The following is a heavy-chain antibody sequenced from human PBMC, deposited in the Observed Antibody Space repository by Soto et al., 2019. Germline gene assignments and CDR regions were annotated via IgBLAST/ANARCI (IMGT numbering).Heavy chain of an antibody. CDR3: ARYFDLQYGIDV. Sequence: PGVSLXLSFAAPGFSLSIYSMNWVRQAPGKGLEWVSYISGTSNSIYYADSVKGRFTISRDNTRNSVFLQMNSLRDEDTAVYYCARYFDLQYGIDVWGQGTTVTVSS. D-gene: IGHD1-1*01. CDR1: GFSLSIYS. V-gene: IGHV3-48*02. J-gene: IGHJ6*02. CDR2: ISGTSNSI.